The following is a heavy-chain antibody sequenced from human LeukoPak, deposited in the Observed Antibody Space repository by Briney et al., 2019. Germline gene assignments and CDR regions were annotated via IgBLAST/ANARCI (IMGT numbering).Heavy chain of an antibody. CDR3: ARGATMVRGAAYYYYMDV. CDR2: IIPIFGTA. Sequence: SVKVSCKASGGTFSSYAISWVRQAPGQGLEWMGGIIPIFGTANYAQKFQGRVTITADESTSTAYMELSSLRSEDTAVYYCARGATMVRGAAYYYYMDVWGKGTTVTISS. J-gene: IGHJ6*03. D-gene: IGHD3-10*01. CDR1: GGTFSSYA. V-gene: IGHV1-69*13.